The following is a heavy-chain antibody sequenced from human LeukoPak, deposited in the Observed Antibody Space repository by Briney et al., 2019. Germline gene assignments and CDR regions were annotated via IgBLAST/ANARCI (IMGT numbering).Heavy chain of an antibody. CDR2: INWNGSGA. CDR1: GFTFDYG. V-gene: IGHV3-20*04. CDR3: AKGQQQMGD. J-gene: IGHJ4*02. D-gene: IGHD6-13*01. Sequence: GGSLRLSCAASGFTFDYGMSWVRQVPGKGLEWVSGINWNGSGAGYADSVKGRFTISRDNAKNSLYLQMNSLKAEDTALFYCAKGQQQMGDWGQGTLVTVSS.